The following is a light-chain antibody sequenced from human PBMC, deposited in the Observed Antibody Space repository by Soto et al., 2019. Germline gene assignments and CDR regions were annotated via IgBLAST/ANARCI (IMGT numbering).Light chain of an antibody. CDR2: AAS. J-gene: IGKJ4*01. V-gene: IGKV1-39*01. Sequence: DIQMTQSPSSLSASVGDRVTITCRASQSISSYLNWYQQKPGKAPKLLIYAASSLQSGVPSRFSGSGSGTDFSLTISSLQPEDFATYYCQQIYSTPPLTFGGGTKVEIK. CDR3: QQIYSTPPLT. CDR1: QSISSY.